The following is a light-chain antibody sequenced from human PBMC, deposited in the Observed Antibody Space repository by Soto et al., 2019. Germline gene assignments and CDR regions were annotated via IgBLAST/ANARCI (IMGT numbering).Light chain of an antibody. J-gene: IGKJ1*01. Sequence: DIQMTQSPSTLSGSVGDRVTITCRASQTISSWLAWYQQKPGKAPKLLIFDASSLENGVPSRFSGSGSGTEFTLTITGLQPDDFATYYCQQYNTYWTFGQGTKVDIK. CDR3: QQYNTYWT. V-gene: IGKV1-5*01. CDR2: DAS. CDR1: QTISSW.